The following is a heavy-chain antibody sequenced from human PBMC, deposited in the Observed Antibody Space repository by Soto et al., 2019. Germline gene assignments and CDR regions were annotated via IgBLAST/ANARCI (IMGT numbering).Heavy chain of an antibody. Sequence: VQLVESGGGVVQPGRSLRLSCAASGFTFSSYGMHWVRQAPGKGLEWVAVISYDGSNKYYADSVKGRFTISRDNSKNTLYLQMNSLRAEDTAVYYCAKERTVTTLYWFDPWGQGTLVTVSS. CDR3: AKERTVTTLYWFDP. V-gene: IGHV3-30*18. D-gene: IGHD4-17*01. J-gene: IGHJ5*02. CDR2: ISYDGSNK. CDR1: GFTFSSYG.